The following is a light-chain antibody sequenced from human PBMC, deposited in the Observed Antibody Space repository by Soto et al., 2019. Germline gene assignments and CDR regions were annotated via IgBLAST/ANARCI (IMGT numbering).Light chain of an antibody. CDR2: DTS. CDR3: QQRSNWPRIT. V-gene: IGKV3-11*01. J-gene: IGKJ5*01. Sequence: IVLTQSPATLSLSPGERATLSCRASQSVRSYLAWYQQKPGQAPRLLIYDTSNRATGIPARFSGSGSGTDFPLTISSLDPEDFAIYYCQQRSNWPRITFGQGTRLEIK. CDR1: QSVRSY.